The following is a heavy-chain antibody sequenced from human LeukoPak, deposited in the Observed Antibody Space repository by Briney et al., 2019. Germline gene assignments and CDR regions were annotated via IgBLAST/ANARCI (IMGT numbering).Heavy chain of an antibody. CDR1: GFTFSSYE. D-gene: IGHD3-9*01. Sequence: PGGPLRPSGAASGFTFSSYEMNWVRKAPGKGLGGVSYISSSDNFIYYADSVKGRFTISRDNAKNSLYLQMNSLRAEDTAVYYCAREQRDILSGSPTLDYWGQGTLVTVSS. V-gene: IGHV3-48*03. CDR3: AREQRDILSGSPTLDY. J-gene: IGHJ4*02. CDR2: ISSSDNFI.